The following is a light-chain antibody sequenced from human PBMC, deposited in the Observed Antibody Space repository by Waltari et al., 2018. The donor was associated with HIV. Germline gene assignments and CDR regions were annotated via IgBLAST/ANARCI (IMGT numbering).Light chain of an antibody. CDR2: AAS. CDR1: QSISSY. V-gene: IGKV1-39*01. Sequence: DIQMTQSPSSLSASVRDRVTITCRASQSISSYLNWYQQKPGKAPNLLIYAASSLQSGVPSRFSGSGSGTDFTLTISSLQPEDFATYYCQQSYITPLTFGGGTKVEIK. CDR3: QQSYITPLT. J-gene: IGKJ4*01.